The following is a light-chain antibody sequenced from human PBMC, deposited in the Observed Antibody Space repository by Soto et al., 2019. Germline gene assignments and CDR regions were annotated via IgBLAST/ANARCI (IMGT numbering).Light chain of an antibody. CDR2: LGS. Sequence: DIVLTQSPLSLPVTPGESASISCKASQSLLLSSGNNYLDWYLQKPGQSPQLLIYLGSTRASGVPDRFIGSLSVTDFAVKISTVEAEDVGVYYCAQALQKVTFGGGAKVDI. CDR1: QSLLLSSGNNY. CDR3: AQALQKVT. V-gene: IGKV2-28*01. J-gene: IGKJ4*01.